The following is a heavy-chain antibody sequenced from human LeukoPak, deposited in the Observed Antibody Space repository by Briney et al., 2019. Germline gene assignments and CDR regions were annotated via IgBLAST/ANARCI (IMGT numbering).Heavy chain of an antibody. D-gene: IGHD3/OR15-3a*01. CDR3: ARVDLPLRYFDY. CDR2: IYYSGST. V-gene: IGHV4-30-4*08. Sequence: PSETLSLTCTVSGGSISSSSYYWSWIRQPPGKGLEWIGYIYYSGSTYYNPSLKSRVTISVDTSKNQFSLKLSSVTAADTAVYYCARVDLPLRYFDYWGQGTLVTVSS. J-gene: IGHJ4*02. CDR1: GGSISSSSYY.